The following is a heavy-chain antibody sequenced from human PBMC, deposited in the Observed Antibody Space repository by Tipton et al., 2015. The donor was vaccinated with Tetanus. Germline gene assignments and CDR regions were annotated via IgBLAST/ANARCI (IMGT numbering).Heavy chain of an antibody. V-gene: IGHV4-31*03. Sequence: TLSLTCTVSGGSISSGGYYWSWIRQHPGKGPEWIGYIYYSGSTYYNPSLKSRVTISVDTSKNQFSLKLSSVTAADTAVYYCARGGLTPYEKDYWGQGTLVTVSS. J-gene: IGHJ4*02. CDR1: GGSISSGGYY. CDR2: IYYSGST. CDR3: ARGGLTPYEKDY. D-gene: IGHD3-3*01.